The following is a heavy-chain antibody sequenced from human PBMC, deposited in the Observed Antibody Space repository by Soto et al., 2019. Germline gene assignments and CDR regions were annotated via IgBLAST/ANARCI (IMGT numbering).Heavy chain of an antibody. V-gene: IGHV3-30*18. CDR3: AKARAYYYDSSALGDY. CDR1: GFTFSSYG. Sequence: QVQLVESGGGVVQPGRSLTLSCAASGFTFSSYGMHWVRQAPGKGLEWVAVISYDGSNKYYADSVKGRFTISRDNSKNTLYLQMNSLRAEDSAVYSCAKARAYYYDSSALGDYWGQGTLFTVSA. J-gene: IGHJ4*02. D-gene: IGHD3-22*01. CDR2: ISYDGSNK.